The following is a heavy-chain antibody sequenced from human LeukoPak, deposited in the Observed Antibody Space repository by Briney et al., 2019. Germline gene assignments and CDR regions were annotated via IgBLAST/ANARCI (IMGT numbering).Heavy chain of an antibody. V-gene: IGHV6-1*01. D-gene: IGHD3-22*01. CDR2: TYYRSKWYN. Sequence: SQTLSLTCAISGDSVSSNSAAWNWIRQSPSRGLEWLGRTYYRSKWYNDYAVSVKSRITINPDTSKNQFSLQLNSVTPEDTAVYYCAREGASNTPRITMIVRNYYGMDVWGQGTTVTVSS. J-gene: IGHJ6*02. CDR3: AREGASNTPRITMIVRNYYGMDV. CDR1: GDSVSSNSAA.